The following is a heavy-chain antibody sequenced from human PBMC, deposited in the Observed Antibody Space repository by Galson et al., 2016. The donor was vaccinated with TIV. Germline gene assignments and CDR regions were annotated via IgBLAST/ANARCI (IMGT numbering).Heavy chain of an antibody. CDR2: ISSTGIT. Sequence: TLSLTCAVSGGSITANSFYWTWIRQPAGKGLEFIGYISSTGITNYNSSLQSRATISLDTSKNHFSLNLSSVTAADTALYYCARDKRLRDRSGNSSPFDYWGQGALVTVSS. CDR1: GGSITANSFY. J-gene: IGHJ4*02. CDR3: ARDKRLRDRSGNSSPFDY. D-gene: IGHD6-19*01. V-gene: IGHV4-61*09.